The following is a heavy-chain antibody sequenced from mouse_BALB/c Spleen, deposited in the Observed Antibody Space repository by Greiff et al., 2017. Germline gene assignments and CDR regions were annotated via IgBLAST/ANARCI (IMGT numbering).Heavy chain of an antibody. CDR2: IWAGGST. Sequence: VQLVESGPGLVAPSQSLSITCTVSGFSLTTYGVHWVRQPPGKGLEWLGVIWAGGSTNYNSALMSRLSISKDNSKSQVFLKMNSLQTDDTAMYYCAREEKPYRYDFAYWGQGTLVTVSA. CDR3: AREEKPYRYDFAY. D-gene: IGHD2-14*01. J-gene: IGHJ3*01. CDR1: GFSLTTYG. V-gene: IGHV2-9*02.